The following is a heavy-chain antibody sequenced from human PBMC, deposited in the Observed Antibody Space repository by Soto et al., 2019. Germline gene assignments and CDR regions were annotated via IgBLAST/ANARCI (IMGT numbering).Heavy chain of an antibody. J-gene: IGHJ4*02. CDR1: GYTFTSYG. D-gene: IGHD3-22*01. V-gene: IGHV1-18*04. CDR3: ARDTFDYYDSSGYYLDY. Sequence: QVPLVQSGAEVKKPGASVKVSCKASGYTFTSYGISWVRQAPGQGLEWMGWISAYNGNTNYAQKLQGRVTMTTDTSTSTAYMELRSLRSDDTAVYYCARDTFDYYDSSGYYLDYWGQGTLVTVSS. CDR2: ISAYNGNT.